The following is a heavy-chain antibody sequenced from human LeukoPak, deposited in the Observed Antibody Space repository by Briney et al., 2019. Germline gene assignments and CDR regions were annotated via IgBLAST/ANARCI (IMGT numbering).Heavy chain of an antibody. CDR2: INADTGNT. Sequence: ASVTVSCKASGYIFTNYAIHWVRQAPGQRLEWMGWINADTGNTKYSQKVQGRVTITRDRSASTAYMELSSLRSEDTAVYYCARGGSGGTVGYFDYWDQGTLVTVSS. CDR1: GYIFTNYA. D-gene: IGHD3-10*01. V-gene: IGHV1-3*01. J-gene: IGHJ4*02. CDR3: ARGGSGGTVGYFDY.